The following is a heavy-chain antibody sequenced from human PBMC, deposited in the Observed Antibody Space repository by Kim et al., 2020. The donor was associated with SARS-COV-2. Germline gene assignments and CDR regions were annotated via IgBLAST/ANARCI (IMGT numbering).Heavy chain of an antibody. V-gene: IGHV1-69*13. Sequence: SVKVSCKASGGTFSSYAISWVRQAPGQGLEWMGGIIPIFGTANYAQKFQGRVTITADESTSTAYMELSSLRSEDTAVYYCARDSGYSGYEAAARDYYYGMDVWGQGTTVTVSS. CDR3: ARDSGYSGYEAAARDYYYGMDV. J-gene: IGHJ6*02. D-gene: IGHD5-12*01. CDR2: IIPIFGTA. CDR1: GGTFSSYA.